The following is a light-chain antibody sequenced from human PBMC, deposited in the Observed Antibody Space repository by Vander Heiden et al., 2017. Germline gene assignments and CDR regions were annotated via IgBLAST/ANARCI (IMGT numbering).Light chain of an antibody. CDR3: QQDDNLRGT. CDR1: QDISNY. CDR2: DAS. V-gene: IGKV1-33*01. Sequence: DIQMTQSPSSLSASVGDRVTITCQASQDISNYLNWYQQKPGKAPKLLIYDASNLETGVPSRFSGSGSGTDFTFTISSLQPEDIATYYCQQDDNLRGTFGQGTKVEIK. J-gene: IGKJ1*01.